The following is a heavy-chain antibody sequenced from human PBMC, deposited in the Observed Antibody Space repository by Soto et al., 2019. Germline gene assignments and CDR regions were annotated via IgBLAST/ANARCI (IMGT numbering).Heavy chain of an antibody. V-gene: IGHV3-23*01. CDR3: AEWDTRGVIPATVAGNYYYYDMDV. D-gene: IGHD2-15*01. CDR2: ITGSGGGT. CDR1: GFMFSNYA. Sequence: PGGSLRLSCAASGFMFSNYAMGWVRQAPGRGLEWVSAITGSGGGTYYADSVKGRVTVSRDNSKNTLYLQMHSLRAEDTAIFFCAEWDTRGVIPATVAGNYYYYDMDVWGQGTTVTVYS. J-gene: IGHJ6*02.